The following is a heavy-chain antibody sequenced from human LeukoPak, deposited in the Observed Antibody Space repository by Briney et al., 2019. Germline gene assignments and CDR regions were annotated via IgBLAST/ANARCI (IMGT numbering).Heavy chain of an antibody. CDR3: ARDELGDGDSGFDY. V-gene: IGHV1-2*02. Sequence: GESLKISCKGSGYSFTSYWIGWVRQAPGQGLEWMGWINPNSGGTDYAQKFQGRVTMTRDTSISTAYMELSRLRSDDTAVYYCARDELGDGDSGFDYWGQGTLVTVSS. CDR2: INPNSGGT. J-gene: IGHJ4*02. CDR1: GYSFTSYW. D-gene: IGHD4-17*01.